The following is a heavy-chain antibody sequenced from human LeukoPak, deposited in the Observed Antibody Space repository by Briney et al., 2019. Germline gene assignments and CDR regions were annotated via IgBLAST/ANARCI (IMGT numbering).Heavy chain of an antibody. CDR1: GFTFSSYW. CDR2: INTGGSST. CDR3: ARADYSIAFDY. J-gene: IGHJ4*02. Sequence: PGGSLRLSCATSGFTFSSYWMYWVRQAPGKGLVWVSRINTGGSSTSYADSVKGRFTISRDNAENTLYLQMNSLRAEDTAVYYCARADYSIAFDYWGQGTLVTVSS. D-gene: IGHD4-11*01. V-gene: IGHV3-74*01.